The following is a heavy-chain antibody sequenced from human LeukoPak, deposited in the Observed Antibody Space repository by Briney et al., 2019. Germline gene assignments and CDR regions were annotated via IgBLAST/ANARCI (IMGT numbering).Heavy chain of an antibody. D-gene: IGHD3-22*01. CDR3: ARAQNYYDSSGYYYPH. CDR2: INPSGGST. CDR1: GYTFTSYY. J-gene: IGHJ4*02. V-gene: IGHV1-46*01. Sequence: ASVKVSCKASGYTFTSYYMHWVRQAPGQGLEWMGIINPSGGSTSYAQKFQGRVTMTRDMSTSTVYMELSSLRSDDTAVYYCARAQNYYDSSGYYYPHWGQGTLVTVSS.